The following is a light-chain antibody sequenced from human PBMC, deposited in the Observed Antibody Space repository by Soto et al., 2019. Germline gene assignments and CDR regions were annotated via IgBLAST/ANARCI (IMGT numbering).Light chain of an antibody. CDR2: AAS. Sequence: DIQMTQAPSSLSASVGDRVTITCRASQNIFSYLSWYQHKTRKAPYLLIYAASSLQSGVPSRFSGSGSGTDFALTISSLQPEDFATFYCQQSYSVPHTFGQGTKVDSK. J-gene: IGKJ2*01. V-gene: IGKV1-39*01. CDR3: QQSYSVPHT. CDR1: QNIFSY.